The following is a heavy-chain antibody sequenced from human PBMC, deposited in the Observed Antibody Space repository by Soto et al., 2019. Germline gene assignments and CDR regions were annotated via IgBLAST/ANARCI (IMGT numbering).Heavy chain of an antibody. V-gene: IGHV3-30*18. CDR3: EKDSGSYWFDY. D-gene: IGHD1-26*01. CDR2: ISYDGSNK. J-gene: IGHJ4*02. CDR1: GFTFSSYG. Sequence: QVQLVESGGGVVQPGRSLRLSCAASGFTFSSYGMHWVRQAPGKGLEWVAVISYDGSNKYYADSVKGRFTISRDNSKNTLYLQMNSLRAEDTTVYYCEKDSGSYWFDYWGQGTLVTVSS.